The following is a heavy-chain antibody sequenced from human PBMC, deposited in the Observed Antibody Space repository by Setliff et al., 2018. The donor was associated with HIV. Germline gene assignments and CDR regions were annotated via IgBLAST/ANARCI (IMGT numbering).Heavy chain of an antibody. Sequence: SETLSLTCTVSGGSINTYYWSWIRQPAGKGLEWIGRFYTSGSTNSNPSLTSRVTMSVDTSKNQFSLKLTSVTAADTAVYYCERAEMATIVAFDIWGQGTMVTVSS. CDR2: FYTSGST. J-gene: IGHJ3*02. D-gene: IGHD5-12*01. V-gene: IGHV4-4*07. CDR3: ERAEMATIVAFDI. CDR1: GGSINTYY.